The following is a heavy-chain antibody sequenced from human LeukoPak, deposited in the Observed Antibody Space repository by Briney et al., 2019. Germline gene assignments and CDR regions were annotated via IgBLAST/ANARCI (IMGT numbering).Heavy chain of an antibody. CDR1: GGSISSYY. J-gene: IGHJ5*02. CDR3: ARNYCTNGVCYFNWFDP. Sequence: SETLSLTCTVSGGSISSYYWSWIRQPAGKGLEWIGRLYTSGSTSYNPSLKSRVTMSVDTSKNQFSLKLSSVTAAGTAVYYCARNYCTNGVCYFNWFDPWGQGTLVTVSS. CDR2: LYTSGST. V-gene: IGHV4-4*07. D-gene: IGHD2-8*01.